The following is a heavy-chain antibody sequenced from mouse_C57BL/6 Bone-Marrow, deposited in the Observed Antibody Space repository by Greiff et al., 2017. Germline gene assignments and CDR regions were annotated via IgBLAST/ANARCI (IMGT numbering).Heavy chain of an antibody. D-gene: IGHD1-1*01. Sequence: EVKLMESGGGLVQPGGSLKLSCAASGFTFSDYYMYWVRQTPEKRLEWVAYISNGGGSTYYPDTVKGRFTISRDNAKKTLYLQMSRLKSEDTAMYYCSRLHYYGSSYWYFDVWGTGTTVTVSS. CDR3: SRLHYYGSSYWYFDV. CDR1: GFTFSDYY. CDR2: ISNGGGST. J-gene: IGHJ1*03. V-gene: IGHV5-12*01.